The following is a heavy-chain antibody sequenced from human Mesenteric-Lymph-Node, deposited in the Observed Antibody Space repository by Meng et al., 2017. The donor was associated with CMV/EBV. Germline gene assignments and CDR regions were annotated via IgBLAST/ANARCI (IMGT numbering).Heavy chain of an antibody. D-gene: IGHD4-11*01. CDR1: GFTFRSYA. V-gene: IGHV3-23*01. CDR3: AKDRRADSNYAHFDY. J-gene: IGHJ4*02. Sequence: GDSLKISCAVSGFTFRSYAMSWVRQAPGKGLEWVSDISGSGDTTNYADSVKGRFTIFRDNSKNTVYPEMNSLRAEDTAVYYCAKDRRADSNYAHFDYWGQGTRVTVSS. CDR2: ISGSGDTT.